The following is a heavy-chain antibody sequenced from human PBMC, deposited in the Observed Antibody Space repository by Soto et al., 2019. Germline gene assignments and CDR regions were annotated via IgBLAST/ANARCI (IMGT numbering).Heavy chain of an antibody. CDR1: GGSMSSYC. D-gene: IGHD3-16*01. CDR2: IYYSGST. Sequence: SETLSLTCTVSGGSMSSYCWSWIRQPPGKGLEWIGYIYYSGSTNYNPSLKSRVTISVDTSKNQFSLKLSSVTAADTAVCYCARRYGGNFDYWGQGTLVTVSS. V-gene: IGHV4-59*01. J-gene: IGHJ4*02. CDR3: ARRYGGNFDY.